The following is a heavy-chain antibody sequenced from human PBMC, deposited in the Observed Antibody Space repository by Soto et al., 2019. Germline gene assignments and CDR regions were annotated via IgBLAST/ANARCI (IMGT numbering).Heavy chain of an antibody. CDR2: ISSNGDT. J-gene: IGHJ4*02. Sequence: LSLTCTISGGSINSNFLTWIRQPAGKGLEWIGRISSNGDTNYNPSLRGRVSMSLDTPKNHFSLKLNSVTASDTAVYFCARELWMAGLVYYFDFWGQGTLVTVSS. V-gene: IGHV4-4*07. D-gene: IGHD6-19*01. CDR1: GGSINSNF. CDR3: ARELWMAGLVYYFDF.